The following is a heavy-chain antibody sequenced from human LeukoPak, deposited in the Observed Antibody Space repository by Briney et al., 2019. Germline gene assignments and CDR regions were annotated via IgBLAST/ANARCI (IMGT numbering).Heavy chain of an antibody. D-gene: IGHD2-2*01. CDR3: ARDREDIVVVPAATSNYYYYYYMDV. CDR2: IYSGGST. Sequence: GGSLRHSCAASGVTVSSNYRSWVRQAPGKGLEWVSVIYSGGSTYYADSVKGRFTISRDNSKNTLYLQMNSLRAEDTAVYYCARDREDIVVVPAATSNYYYYYYMDVWGKGTTVTISS. CDR1: GVTVSSNY. V-gene: IGHV3-53*01. J-gene: IGHJ6*03.